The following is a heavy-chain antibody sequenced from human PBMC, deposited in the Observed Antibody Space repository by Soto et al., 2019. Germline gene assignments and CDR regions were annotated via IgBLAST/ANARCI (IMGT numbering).Heavy chain of an antibody. Sequence: QVQLQESGPGLVKPSGTLSLTCAVSSGSISSSNWWSWVRQPPGKGLEWIGEIYHSGSTNYNPSLRSRVNIQVDKSKNQFSLKLSSVTAADTAVYYCARAVNYDILTGYPTLNWFDPWGQGTLVTVSS. J-gene: IGHJ5*02. CDR2: IYHSGST. CDR1: SGSISSSNW. D-gene: IGHD3-9*01. V-gene: IGHV4-4*02. CDR3: ARAVNYDILTGYPTLNWFDP.